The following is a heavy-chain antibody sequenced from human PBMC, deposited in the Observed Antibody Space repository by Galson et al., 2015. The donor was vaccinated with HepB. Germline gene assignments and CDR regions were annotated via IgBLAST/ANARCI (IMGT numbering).Heavy chain of an antibody. D-gene: IGHD3-10*01. CDR1: GYTFTNYG. V-gene: IGHV1-18*04. CDR2: ISAYNGNT. J-gene: IGHJ6*02. Sequence: SVKVSCKASGYTFTNYGISWVRQAPGQGLEWMGWISAYNGNTNYAQKFQGRVTMTTDTSTSTAYMELRSLRSGDTAVYYCARSRGAGEYMEVWGQGTTVTVSS. CDR3: ARSRGAGEYMEV.